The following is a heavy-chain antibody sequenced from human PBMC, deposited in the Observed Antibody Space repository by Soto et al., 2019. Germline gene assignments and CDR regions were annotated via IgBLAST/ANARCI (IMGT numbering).Heavy chain of an antibody. V-gene: IGHV3-23*01. CDR3: ATPAYDY. D-gene: IGHD3-16*01. CDR1: GXVVSTSWSALSRYA. J-gene: IGHJ4*02. CDR2: ISVSGVRT. Sequence: GSLRLSGAASGXVVSTSWSALSRYAMTWVRQTRGKALECVSSISVSGVRTYYSDSVRGRFTISRDNSKDRLYLEMNSVRAEDTAVYYCATPAYDYWGQGTLGTVSS.